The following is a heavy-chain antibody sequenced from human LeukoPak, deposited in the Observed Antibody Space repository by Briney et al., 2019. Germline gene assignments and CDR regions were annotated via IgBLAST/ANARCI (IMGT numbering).Heavy chain of an antibody. CDR3: ARGNGGGGAFDY. CDR1: GGSFSGYY. V-gene: IGHV4-34*01. CDR2: INHSGST. J-gene: IGHJ4*02. D-gene: IGHD2-8*01. Sequence: SETLSLTCAVYGGSFSGYYWSWIRQPPGKGLEWIGEINHSGSTNYNPSLKSRVTISVDTSKNQFSLQLNSVTPEDTAVYYWARGNGGGGAFDYWGQGTLVTVSS.